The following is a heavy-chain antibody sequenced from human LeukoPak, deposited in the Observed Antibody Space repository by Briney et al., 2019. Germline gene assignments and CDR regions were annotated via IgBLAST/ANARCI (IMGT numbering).Heavy chain of an antibody. J-gene: IGHJ4*02. D-gene: IGHD3-10*01. V-gene: IGHV3-48*01. CDR3: ARHYGSREFDF. CDR1: GSPFSGFN. CDR2: INSGSDLI. Sequence: GGSLRLSCRASGSPFSGFNMNWVRQAPGKGLRWISYINSGSDLIYYAASVKGRFTISRDNAKNSLYLEMNNLRAEDTAVYYCARHYGSREFDFWGQGTLVTVSS.